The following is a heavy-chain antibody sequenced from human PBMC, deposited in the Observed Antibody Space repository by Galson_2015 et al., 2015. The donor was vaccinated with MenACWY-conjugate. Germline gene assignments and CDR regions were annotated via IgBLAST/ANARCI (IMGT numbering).Heavy chain of an antibody. Sequence: SVKVSCKASGYSFTKYGVHWVRQAPGQTLEWMGWINTGDGKTKYSQKFQDRVTITRDTSASAAYMELSSLRSEDEAVYYCARSKLPTQFYYYYYGLDVWGQGTTVPVSS. D-gene: IGHD1-7*01. CDR2: INTGDGKT. V-gene: IGHV1-3*04. CDR3: ARSKLPTQFYYYYYGLDV. J-gene: IGHJ6*02. CDR1: GYSFTKYG.